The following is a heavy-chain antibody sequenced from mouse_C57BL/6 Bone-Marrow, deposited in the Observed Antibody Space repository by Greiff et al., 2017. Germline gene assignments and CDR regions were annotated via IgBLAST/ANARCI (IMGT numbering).Heavy chain of an antibody. CDR1: GYAFRSSW. Sequence: QVQLQQSGPELVKPGASVKISCKASGYAFRSSWMNWVKQRPGKGLEWIGRIYPGDGDTNYNGKFKGKATLTADKSSSTAYMQLSSLTSEDSAVYFCDTDYCDYWGQGTTLTVSS. J-gene: IGHJ2*01. CDR2: IYPGDGDT. D-gene: IGHD1-1*01. V-gene: IGHV1-82*01. CDR3: DTDYCDY.